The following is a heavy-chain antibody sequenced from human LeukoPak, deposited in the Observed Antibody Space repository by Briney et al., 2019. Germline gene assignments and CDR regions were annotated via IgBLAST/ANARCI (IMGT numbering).Heavy chain of an antibody. Sequence: GGSLRLSCVASGFTFSSYAMNWVRQAPGQGLEWISYISSSGDTVYYADSVKGQFTISRDNAKSSLYLQMNSLRGEDTALYYCVRESGGGSYDDYWGQGTLITVSS. CDR2: ISSSGDTV. CDR3: VRESGGGSYDDY. J-gene: IGHJ4*02. D-gene: IGHD2-15*01. CDR1: GFTFSSYA. V-gene: IGHV3-48*03.